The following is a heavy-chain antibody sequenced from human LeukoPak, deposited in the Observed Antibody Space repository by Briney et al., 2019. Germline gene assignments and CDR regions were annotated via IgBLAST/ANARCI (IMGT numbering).Heavy chain of an antibody. CDR2: ISSGGGDT. J-gene: IGHJ6*02. V-gene: IGHV3-23*01. CDR3: AKAEGATLYYYGVDV. Sequence: GGSLRLSSVASEFTFSNYAMNWVRQAPGKGLEWVSTISSGGGDTYIADSVKGRFTISRDNSKYTLYLQMNRLRADDTAVYYCAKAEGATLYYYGVDVWGQGTTVTVSS. CDR1: EFTFSNYA.